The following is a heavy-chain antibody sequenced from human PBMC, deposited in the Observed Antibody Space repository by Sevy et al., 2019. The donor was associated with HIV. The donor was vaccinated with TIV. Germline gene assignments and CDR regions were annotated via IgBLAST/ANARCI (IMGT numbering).Heavy chain of an antibody. J-gene: IGHJ4*02. CDR3: ATAPGYYDSAPFDY. V-gene: IGHV3-15*01. CDR2: IKSNIDGETT. CDR1: GFTFNNAW. D-gene: IGHD3-22*01. Sequence: GGSLRLSCAVSGFTFNNAWMNWVRQAPGTGLQWVGLIKSNIDGETTDYAAPMKGRFTISRDDSKNTLYLQMNNLKIEDTAVYYCATAPGYYDSAPFDYWGPGTLVTVSS.